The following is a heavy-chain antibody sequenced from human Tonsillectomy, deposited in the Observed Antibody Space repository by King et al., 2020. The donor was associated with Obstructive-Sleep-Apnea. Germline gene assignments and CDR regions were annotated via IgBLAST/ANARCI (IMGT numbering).Heavy chain of an antibody. CDR1: GGSISSSSYY. V-gene: IGHV4-39*07. CDR2: IYYSGST. J-gene: IGHJ5*02. Sequence: QLQESGPGLVKRSETLSLTCTVSGGSISSSSYYWGWIRQPPGKGLEWIGSIYYSGSTYYNLSLKSRVTISVDTSKNQFSLKLSSVTAADTAVYYCARVMITMVRGAPRGWFDPWGQGTLVTVSS. CDR3: ARVMITMVRGAPRGWFDP. D-gene: IGHD3-10*01.